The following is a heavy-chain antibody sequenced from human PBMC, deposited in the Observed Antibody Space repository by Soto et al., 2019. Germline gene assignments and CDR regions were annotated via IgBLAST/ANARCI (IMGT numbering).Heavy chain of an antibody. D-gene: IGHD3-10*01. Sequence: EVELLESGGGLVQTGGSLRLSCVASGFTFKTYDMRWLRQAPGKGLEWVTGISGSGGVTYYADSVKGRFTISRENSKNTLNLHMNSLKVEDKVIYYGATHRQLRSYYESAVPYDNWGQGALVTVSS. CDR2: ISGSGGVT. CDR3: ATHRQLRSYYESAVPYDN. J-gene: IGHJ4*02. CDR1: GFTFKTYD. V-gene: IGHV3-23*01.